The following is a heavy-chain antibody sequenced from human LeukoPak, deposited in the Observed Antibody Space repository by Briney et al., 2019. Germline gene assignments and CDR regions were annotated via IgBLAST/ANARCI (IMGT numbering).Heavy chain of an antibody. CDR1: GASISSSAYS. V-gene: IGHV4-30-2*01. J-gene: IGHJ4*02. Sequence: SHILSLTCTVSGASISSSAYSWSWIRQPPGRGLEWIGYIYHSGDTLDNQSLKSRVTISVERSKNQFSLNLNSVTAADTAVYYCAGEYASGWRFDFWGPGTLVTVSS. D-gene: IGHD6-19*01. CDR3: AGEYASGWRFDF. CDR2: IYHSGDT.